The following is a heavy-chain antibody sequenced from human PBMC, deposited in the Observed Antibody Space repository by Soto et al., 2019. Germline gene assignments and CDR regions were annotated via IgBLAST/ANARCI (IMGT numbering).Heavy chain of an antibody. CDR2: IIPIFGTA. V-gene: IGHV1-69*13. D-gene: IGHD1-26*01. CDR1: GGTFSSYA. CDR3: AREGNRYSGSYRKFDY. Sequence: SSVKVSCKASGGTFSSYAISWVRQAPGQGLEWMGGIIPIFGTANYAQKFQGRVTITADESTSTAYMELSSLRSEDTAVYYCAREGNRYSGSYRKFDYWGQGNMVTVYS. J-gene: IGHJ4*02.